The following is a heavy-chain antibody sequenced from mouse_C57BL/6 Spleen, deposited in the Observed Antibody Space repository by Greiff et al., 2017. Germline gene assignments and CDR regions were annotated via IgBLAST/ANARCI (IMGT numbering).Heavy chain of an antibody. V-gene: IGHV14-3*01. CDR2: IDPANGNT. CDR3: AYYYGSSDYYAMDY. CDR1: GFNIKNTY. Sequence: VHVKQSVAELVRPGASVKLSCTASGFNIKNTYMHWVKQRPEQGLEWIGRIDPANGNTKYAPKFQGKATITADTSSNTAYLQLSSLTSEDTAIYYCAYYYGSSDYYAMDYWGQGTSVTVSS. D-gene: IGHD1-1*01. J-gene: IGHJ4*01.